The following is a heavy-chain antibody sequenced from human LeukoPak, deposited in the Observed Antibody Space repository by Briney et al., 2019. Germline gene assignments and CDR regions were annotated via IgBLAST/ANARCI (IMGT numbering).Heavy chain of an antibody. CDR3: ARRMVRGVIIPDYYYYGMDV. CDR2: INHSGST. V-gene: IGHV4-34*01. Sequence: PSETLSLTCAVYGGSFSGYYWSWIRQPPGKGLEWIGEINHSGSTNYNPSLKSRVTISVDTSKNQFSLKLSSVTAADTAVYYCARRMVRGVIIPDYYYYGMDVWGKGTTVTVSP. D-gene: IGHD3-10*01. J-gene: IGHJ6*04. CDR1: GGSFSGYY.